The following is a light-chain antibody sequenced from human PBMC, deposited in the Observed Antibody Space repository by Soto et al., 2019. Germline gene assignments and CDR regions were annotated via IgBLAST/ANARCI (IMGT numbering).Light chain of an antibody. CDR2: RNN. V-gene: IGLV1-47*01. CDR3: EAWDDSLSGWV. J-gene: IGLJ3*02. CDR1: SSNIGSNY. Sequence: QSVLTQPPSASGTPGQRVTISCSGSSSNIGSNYVYWYQQLPGTAPKLLIYRNNQRPSGVPDRFSGSKSGTSASLAISGLRPEDEADYYCEAWDDSLSGWVFGGGTKLTVL.